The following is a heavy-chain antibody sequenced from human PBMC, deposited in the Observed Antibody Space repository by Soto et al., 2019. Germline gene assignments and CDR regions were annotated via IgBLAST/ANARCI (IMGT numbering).Heavy chain of an antibody. V-gene: IGHV3-23*01. CDR3: AKKEASYYESSGYYYIKD. CDR1: GFTFSSYA. CDR2: NSGSGGRT. Sequence: EVQLLESGGGLVQSGGSLRLSWAGSGFTFSSYALSWVRQAPGKGLERVSINSGSGGRTHYADSGKGRFTISRHSSRTALYRQLNSLRTDGTAVYFCAKKEASYYESSGYYYIKDWGQGPLVAFSS. J-gene: IGHJ1*01. D-gene: IGHD3-22*01.